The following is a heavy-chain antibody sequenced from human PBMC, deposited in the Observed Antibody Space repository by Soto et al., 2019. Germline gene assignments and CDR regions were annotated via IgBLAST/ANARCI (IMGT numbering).Heavy chain of an antibody. CDR1: GVSISSGDYY. Sequence: QVQLQESGPGLVKPSQSVTLTCTVSGVSISSGDYYWSWIRQPPGKGLEWIGNIYYSGNTNYAPSLGSRLTISIDTSRNQFSLHLMSVTAADTAIYYCARYTNFSPYYHGVDVWGQGTTVTVSS. V-gene: IGHV4-30-4*01. D-gene: IGHD2-8*01. J-gene: IGHJ6*02. CDR3: ARYTNFSPYYHGVDV. CDR2: IYYSGNT.